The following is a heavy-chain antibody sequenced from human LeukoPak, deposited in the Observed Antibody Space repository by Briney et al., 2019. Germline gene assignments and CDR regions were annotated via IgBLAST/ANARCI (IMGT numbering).Heavy chain of an antibody. J-gene: IGHJ4*02. CDR2: IKQDGSEK. Sequence: GGSLRLSCAASGFTVSSDYMSWVRQAPGKGLEWVANIKQDGSEKYYVDSVKGRFTISRDNSRNTVDVQMNSLRSEDSALYYCAKGGQYDSDSFFDFWGQGTLVTVSS. CDR1: GFTVSSDY. V-gene: IGHV3-7*01. CDR3: AKGGQYDSDSFFDF. D-gene: IGHD3-22*01.